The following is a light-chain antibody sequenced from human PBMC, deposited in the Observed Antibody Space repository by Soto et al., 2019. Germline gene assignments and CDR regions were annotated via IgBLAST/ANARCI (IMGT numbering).Light chain of an antibody. Sequence: IVMTQSPATLSLSPGERATLSCRARQSMNSNLAWYQQKPGQAPRLLMFRASIRATGFPARFSGSGSGTEFNITISSLQSEDSAIYYCQQYNNWPRATFGGGTQVEIK. J-gene: IGKJ4*01. CDR1: QSMNSN. V-gene: IGKV3-15*01. CDR2: RAS. CDR3: QQYNNWPRAT.